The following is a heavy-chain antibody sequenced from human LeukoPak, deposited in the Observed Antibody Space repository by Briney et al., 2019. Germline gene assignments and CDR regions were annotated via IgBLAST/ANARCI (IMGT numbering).Heavy chain of an antibody. CDR1: GYTFTGYS. Sequence: ASVKVSCKASGYTFTGYSMHWVRQAPGQGLEWMGWINPNSGGTKFAQKFQGRVTMTRDTSIRTAYMELSRLRSDDTAVYYCARDQRGPYGDSPNEYWGQGTLVPVSS. V-gene: IGHV1-2*02. CDR3: ARDQRGPYGDSPNEY. D-gene: IGHD4-17*01. J-gene: IGHJ4*02. CDR2: INPNSGGT.